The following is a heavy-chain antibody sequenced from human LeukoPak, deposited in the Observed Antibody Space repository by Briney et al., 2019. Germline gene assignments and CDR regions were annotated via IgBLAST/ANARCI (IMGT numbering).Heavy chain of an antibody. CDR2: IYYSGST. V-gene: IGHV4-39*01. CDR3: ARHAIHNWFDP. Sequence: PSEXXSLTCTVSGGSISSSSYYWGWIRQPPGKGVEWVGSIYYSGSTYYNPSLKSRVTISVDTYKNQFSLKLSSVTAADTAVYYCARHAIHNWFDPWGQGTLVTVSS. J-gene: IGHJ5*02. CDR1: GGSISSSSYY.